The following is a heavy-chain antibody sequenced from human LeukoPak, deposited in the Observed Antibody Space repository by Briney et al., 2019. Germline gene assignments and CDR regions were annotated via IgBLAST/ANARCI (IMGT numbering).Heavy chain of an antibody. CDR2: IYYSGSA. Sequence: PSETLSLTCTVSGGSISSYYWSWIRQPPGKGLEWIGYIYYSGSANYHPSLKSRVTISVDTSKNQFSLKLSSVTAADTAVYYCARHRGSSGWYFDHWGQGTLVTVSS. CDR1: GGSISSYY. V-gene: IGHV4-59*08. D-gene: IGHD6-19*01. CDR3: ARHRGSSGWYFDH. J-gene: IGHJ4*02.